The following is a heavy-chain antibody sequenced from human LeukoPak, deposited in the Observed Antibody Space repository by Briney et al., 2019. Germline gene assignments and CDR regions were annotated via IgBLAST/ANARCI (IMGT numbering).Heavy chain of an antibody. Sequence: PGGSLRLSCAASGFTSSGSAMHWVRQASGKGLEWVGRIRSKANSYATAYAASVKGRFTISRDDSKNTAYLQMNSLKTEDTAVYYCTRQDGYNSHFDYWGQGTLVTVSS. CDR1: GFTSSGSA. CDR3: TRQDGYNSHFDY. V-gene: IGHV3-73*01. D-gene: IGHD5-24*01. CDR2: IRSKANSYAT. J-gene: IGHJ4*02.